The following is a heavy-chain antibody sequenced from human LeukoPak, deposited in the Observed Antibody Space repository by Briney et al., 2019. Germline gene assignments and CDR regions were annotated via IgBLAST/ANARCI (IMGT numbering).Heavy chain of an antibody. CDR1: GYSFTNYW. V-gene: IGHV5-51*01. CDR3: ARHGPVAGTFSYGMDV. J-gene: IGHJ6*02. CDR2: IYPGDSDT. D-gene: IGHD6-19*01. Sequence: GESLKISCKGSGYSFTNYWIGWVRQMPGKGLEWMGIIYPGDSDTRYSPSFQGQVTISADKSTSTAYMQWSSLKASERAMYYCARHGPVAGTFSYGMDVWGQGTTVTVSS.